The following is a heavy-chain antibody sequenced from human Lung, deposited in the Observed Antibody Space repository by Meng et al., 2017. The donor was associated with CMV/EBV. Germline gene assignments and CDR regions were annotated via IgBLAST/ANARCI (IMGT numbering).Heavy chain of an antibody. CDR3: ARAQKSALMTGMGV. CDR2: ISWNSAIR. V-gene: IGHV3-9*01. CDR1: GFTFDDYT. Sequence: GGSXRLXCAASGFTFDDYTMYWVRQTPGKGLEWVSAISWNSAIRDYAGSVKGRFIISRDNAKKTLYLQMNTLRIEDTALYYCARAQKSALMTGMGVWGQGXTVTVSS. J-gene: IGHJ6*02. D-gene: IGHD3-3*01.